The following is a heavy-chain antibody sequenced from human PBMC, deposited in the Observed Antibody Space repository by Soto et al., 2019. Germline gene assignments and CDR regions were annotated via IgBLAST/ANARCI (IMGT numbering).Heavy chain of an antibody. CDR3: TRDASRDSSARGWFDP. D-gene: IGHD6-13*01. V-gene: IGHV3-21*01. CDR1: GFTFRSFT. Sequence: PGGSVRLSCAASGFTFRSFTMNWVRQAPGKGLEWVSTISSNSAYIYYTDALRGRFTIPRDNAKNSLHLQMNSLRAEDTAVYYCTRDASRDSSARGWFDPWGPGTLVTVSS. CDR2: ISSNSAYI. J-gene: IGHJ5*02.